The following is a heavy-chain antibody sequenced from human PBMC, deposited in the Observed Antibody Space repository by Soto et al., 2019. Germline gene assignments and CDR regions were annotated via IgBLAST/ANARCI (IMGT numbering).Heavy chain of an antibody. CDR1: GFTFGTNA. CDR2: IRGTGDT. CDR3: AKRGLGSYYNLDV. V-gene: IGHV3-23*01. Sequence: GGSLRLSCAASGFTFGTNAMAWVRQAPGKGLEWVSGIRGTGDTYFADPVKGRFTISRDNSKNTLYLQMNSLRADDTAVYYCAKRGLGSYYNLDVWGKGTTVTVSS. J-gene: IGHJ6*03. D-gene: IGHD3-10*01.